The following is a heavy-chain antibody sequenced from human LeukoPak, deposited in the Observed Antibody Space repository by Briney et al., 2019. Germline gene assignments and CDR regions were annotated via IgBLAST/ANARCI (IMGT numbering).Heavy chain of an antibody. CDR2: INHSGST. D-gene: IGHD3-10*01. V-gene: IGHV4-34*01. CDR1: GRSFSGYY. J-gene: IGHJ4*02. Sequence: SETLSLTCAVYGRSFSGYYWSWIRQPPGKGLEWIGEINHSGSTNYNPSLKSRVTISVDTSKNQFSLKLSSVTAADTAVYYCARDESGYYGSGSHYIDYWGQGTLVTVSS. CDR3: ARDESGYYGSGSHYIDY.